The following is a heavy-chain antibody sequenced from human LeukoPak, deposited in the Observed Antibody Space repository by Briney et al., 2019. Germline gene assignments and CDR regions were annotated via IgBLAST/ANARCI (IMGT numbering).Heavy chain of an antibody. CDR2: INPNSGGT. J-gene: IGHJ6*02. V-gene: IGHV1-2*02. Sequence: ASVKVSCKSSGYIFTGYYMHWVRQAPGQGLEWMGWINPNSGGTNSAQKFQGRVTMTRDTSISTAYMELSRLRSDDTAVYYCARASRYYYDSSGPPTHYYYYGMDVWGQGTTVTVSS. CDR3: ARASRYYYDSSGPPTHYYYYGMDV. CDR1: GYIFTGYY. D-gene: IGHD3-22*01.